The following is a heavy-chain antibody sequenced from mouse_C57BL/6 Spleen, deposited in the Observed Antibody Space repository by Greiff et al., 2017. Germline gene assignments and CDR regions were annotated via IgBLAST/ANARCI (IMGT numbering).Heavy chain of an antibody. D-gene: IGHD1-1*01. CDR2: IYPSDSET. CDR1: GYTFTSYW. V-gene: IGHV1-61*01. J-gene: IGHJ4*01. CDR3: AIGPLYSSSRCYYSMDY. Sequence: VQLQQPGAELVRPGSSVKLSCKASGYTFTSYWMDWVKQRPGQGLEWIGHIYPSDSETHYNQKFKDKATLTVDKSSSTAYMQLRSLTSEYSAVYYCAIGPLYSSSRCYYSMDYWGQGTSVTVSS.